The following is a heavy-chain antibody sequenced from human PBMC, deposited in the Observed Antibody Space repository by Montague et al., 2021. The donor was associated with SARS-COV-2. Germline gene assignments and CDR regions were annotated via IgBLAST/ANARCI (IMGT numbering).Heavy chain of an antibody. V-gene: IGHV4-59*01. CDR3: ARAQNNCFIADCVNYVDY. D-gene: IGHD1-1*01. CDR2: IYYTGST. J-gene: IGHJ4*02. Sequence: SETLSLTCTVSGGSISGYYWTWMRQPPGKGLEWLGHIYYTGSTKYNPSLKSRVTISIDTPKNQFSLKLRSVTAADTAVYFCARAQNNCFIADCVNYVDYWGQGALVTVSS. CDR1: GGSISGYY.